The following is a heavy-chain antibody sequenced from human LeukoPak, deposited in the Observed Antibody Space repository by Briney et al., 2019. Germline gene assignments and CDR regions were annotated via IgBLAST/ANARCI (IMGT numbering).Heavy chain of an antibody. Sequence: GASVKVSCKASGGTFSSYAISWVRQAPGQGLEWMGGIIPIFGTANYAQKFQGRVTITADGSTSTAYMELSSLRSEDTAVYYCARAVGGYFDWLSPYFDYWGQGTLVTVSS. D-gene: IGHD3-9*01. CDR2: IIPIFGTA. V-gene: IGHV1-69*13. CDR3: ARAVGGYFDWLSPYFDY. J-gene: IGHJ4*02. CDR1: GGTFSSYA.